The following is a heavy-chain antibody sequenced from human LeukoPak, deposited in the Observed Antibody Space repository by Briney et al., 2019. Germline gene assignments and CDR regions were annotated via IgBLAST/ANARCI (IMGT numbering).Heavy chain of an antibody. V-gene: IGHV3-23*01. CDR1: GFTFSSYA. CDR3: ARASSGWYGYYYGMDV. Sequence: GGSLRLSCAASGFTFSSYAMSWVRQAPGKGLEWVSSISGSGGITYYRDSVKGRFTISRDNSKNTLYLQMNSLRAEDTAVYYCARASSGWYGYYYGMDVWGQGTTVTVSS. D-gene: IGHD6-19*01. CDR2: ISGSGGIT. J-gene: IGHJ6*02.